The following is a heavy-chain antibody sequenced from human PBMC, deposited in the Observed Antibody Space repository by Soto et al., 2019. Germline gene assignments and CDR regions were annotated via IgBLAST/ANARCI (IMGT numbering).Heavy chain of an antibody. CDR3: QRANPYTTSFGKWFDP. D-gene: IGHD6-13*01. J-gene: IGHJ5*02. CDR2: IIPVFGTV. Sequence: QVRLVQSGAEVKKPGSSVKVSCKASGGTFSNYAITWLRLAPGQGLEWLGGIIPVFGTVNYAQKSQGRVKINAAESTSTAYTELNRLRSADTAVYSCQRANPYTTSFGKWFDPRGQGTLVIVS. V-gene: IGHV1-69*01. CDR1: GGTFSNYA.